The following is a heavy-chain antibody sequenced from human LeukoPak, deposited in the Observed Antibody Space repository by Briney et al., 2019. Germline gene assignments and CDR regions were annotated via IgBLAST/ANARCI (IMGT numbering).Heavy chain of an antibody. J-gene: IGHJ4*02. CDR3: AXXXXXXSXVRGVILFDY. CDR2: ISAYNGNT. D-gene: IGHD3-10*01. V-gene: IGHV1-18*01. Sequence: ASVKVSCKASGYTFTSYGISWVRQAPGQGLEWMGWISAYNGNTNYAQKLQGRVTMTTDTSTSTAYMELRSLRSDDTAVYYCAXXXXXXSXVRGVILFDYWGQGALVTVSS. CDR1: GYTFTSYG.